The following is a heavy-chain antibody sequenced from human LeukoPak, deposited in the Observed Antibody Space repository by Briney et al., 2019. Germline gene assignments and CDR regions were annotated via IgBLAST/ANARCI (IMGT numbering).Heavy chain of an antibody. Sequence: PGRSLRLSCAASRFTFDDYAMHWVRQAPGKGLEWVSGISWNSGSIGYADSVKGRFTISRDNAKNSLYLQMNSLRAEDMALYYCAKRAERWGWGAHMDVWGKGTTVTVSS. J-gene: IGHJ6*03. CDR1: RFTFDDYA. D-gene: IGHD4-23*01. CDR3: AKRAERWGWGAHMDV. V-gene: IGHV3-9*03. CDR2: ISWNSGSI.